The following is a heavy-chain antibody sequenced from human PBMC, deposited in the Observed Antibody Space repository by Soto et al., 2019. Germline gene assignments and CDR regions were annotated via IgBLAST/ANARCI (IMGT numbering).Heavy chain of an antibody. CDR1: GFIFSDYG. J-gene: IGHJ6*02. D-gene: IGHD3-10*01. CDR3: AKDRRYYGSGDYYFGMDV. CDR2: ISYDGGNT. V-gene: IGHV3-30*18. Sequence: QVQLVESGGGVVQPGRSLRLSCAASGFIFSDYGMHWVRQAPGKGLEWVEVISYDGGNTYHADSVKGRFTISRDNSKNTLCLQMNSLRAADTAVYYCAKDRRYYGSGDYYFGMDVWGQGTTVTVSS.